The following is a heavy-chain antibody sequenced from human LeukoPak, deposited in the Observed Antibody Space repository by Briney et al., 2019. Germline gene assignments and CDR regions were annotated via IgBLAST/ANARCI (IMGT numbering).Heavy chain of an antibody. V-gene: IGHV1-2*02. J-gene: IGHJ3*02. D-gene: IGHD2-2*01. CDR3: ARFRIVVVPAAMVQRAFDI. CDR1: GYTFTGYY. CDR2: INPNSGGT. Sequence: ASVKVSCKASGYTFTGYYMHWVRQAPGQGLEWMGWINPNSGGTNYAQKFQGRVTMTRDTSISTAYMELSRLRSDDTAVYYCARFRIVVVPAAMVQRAFDIWAKGQWSPPLQ.